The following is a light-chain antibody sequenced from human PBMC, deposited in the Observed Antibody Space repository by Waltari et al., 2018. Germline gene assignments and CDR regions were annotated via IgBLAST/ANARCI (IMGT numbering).Light chain of an antibody. V-gene: IGLV3-21*02. Sequence: SYVLPQAPSVSVSPGQSARITCGGSNIGSKSVHCHQQKPGQAPVLVLYDYTDRPSGIPERFSGSNSGNTATLIISRVEAGDEADYYCQVWDSSSDHVVFGGGTKLTVL. CDR2: DYT. CDR1: NIGSKS. CDR3: QVWDSSSDHVV. J-gene: IGLJ2*01.